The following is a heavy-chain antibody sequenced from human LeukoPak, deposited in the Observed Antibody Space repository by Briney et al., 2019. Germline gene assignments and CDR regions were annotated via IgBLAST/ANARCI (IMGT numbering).Heavy chain of an antibody. Sequence: GGPLRLSCTASGFTFSTYGIHWVRQAPGKGLEWVAFIRIDESNEYYVDSVKGRFTISRDNSENTLYLQMDSLRVEDTAVYFCAKVISSGFYSSAFDIWGQGTMVTVSS. V-gene: IGHV3-30*02. D-gene: IGHD3-22*01. CDR3: AKVISSGFYSSAFDI. CDR1: GFTFSTYG. CDR2: IRIDESNE. J-gene: IGHJ3*02.